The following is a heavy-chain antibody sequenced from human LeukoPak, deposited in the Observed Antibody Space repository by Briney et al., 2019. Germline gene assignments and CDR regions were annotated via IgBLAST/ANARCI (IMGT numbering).Heavy chain of an antibody. CDR2: IYSGGST. V-gene: IGHV3-66*01. CDR1: GFTVSSNY. CDR3: ARERHGWFDP. Sequence: GGSLRLSCAASGFTVSSNYMSWVRQAPGKGLEWVSVIYSGGSTYYADSVKGRFTISRDNSKNTLYLQMDSLRVEDTAVYYCARERHGWFDPWGQGTLATVSS. J-gene: IGHJ5*02.